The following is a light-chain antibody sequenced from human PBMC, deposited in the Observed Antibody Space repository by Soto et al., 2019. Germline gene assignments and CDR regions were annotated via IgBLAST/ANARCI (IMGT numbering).Light chain of an antibody. CDR3: QKYNSYPWT. CDR2: KAS. CDR1: QSISSW. J-gene: IGKJ1*01. Sequence: DIQMTQSPSTLSSSLGDSVTITCRGSQSISSWLAWYQQKTGKAPKILIYKASTLESVVPQNLSGSGSGTELNLTISSLQPEDFATYYCQKYNSYPWTFGQGTKVDIK. V-gene: IGKV1-5*03.